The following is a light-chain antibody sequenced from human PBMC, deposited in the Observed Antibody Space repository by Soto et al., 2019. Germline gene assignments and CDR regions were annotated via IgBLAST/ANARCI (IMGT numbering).Light chain of an antibody. CDR3: MQGTHWPPT. Sequence: DVVMTQSPLSLPVTLGQSASISCRSGQRLVYSDGNTYLSWFHQRPGQSPRRLIYKISNRDSGVPDRFSCSGSGTDFTLKISRVEAEDVGIYFCMQGTHWPPTFGQGTRLEIK. CDR1: QRLVYSDGNTY. CDR2: KIS. V-gene: IGKV2-30*01. J-gene: IGKJ5*01.